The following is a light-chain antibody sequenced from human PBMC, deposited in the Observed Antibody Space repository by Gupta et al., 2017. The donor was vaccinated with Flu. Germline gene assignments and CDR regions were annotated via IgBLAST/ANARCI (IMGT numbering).Light chain of an antibody. Sequence: VMTQSPATLSVSPGERATLSCRASQSVSSNLAWYRQTPGQAPRLLIYGPSTRATGIPAWFSGSGSGTEFTLTISSLQSEDFAVYYFQQYNNWPPITFGQGTRLEIK. CDR2: GPS. CDR3: QQYNNWPPIT. V-gene: IGKV3-15*01. J-gene: IGKJ5*01. CDR1: QSVSSN.